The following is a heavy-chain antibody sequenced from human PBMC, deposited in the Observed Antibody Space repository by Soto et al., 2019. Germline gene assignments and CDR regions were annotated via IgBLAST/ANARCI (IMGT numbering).Heavy chain of an antibody. CDR2: IYYSGST. J-gene: IGHJ4*02. D-gene: IGHD1-26*01. CDR3: ARSYSGSYYLGRNFDY. CDR1: GGSISSSSYY. Sequence: QLQLQESGPGLVKPSETLSLTCTVSGGSISSSSYYWGWIRQPPGKGLEWIGSIYYSGSTYYNPSLKSRVTISVDTSKNQFSLKLSSVTAADTAVYYCARSYSGSYYLGRNFDYWGQGTLVTVSS. V-gene: IGHV4-39*01.